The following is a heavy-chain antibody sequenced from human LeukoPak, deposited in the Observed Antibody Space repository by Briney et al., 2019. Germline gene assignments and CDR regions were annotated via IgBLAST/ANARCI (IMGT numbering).Heavy chain of an antibody. J-gene: IGHJ4*02. CDR1: GGTFSSYA. V-gene: IGHV1-69*04. Sequence: ASVKVSCKASGGTFSSYAISWVRQAPGQGLEWMGRIVPILAIANYAQKFQGRVTITADKSTSTAYMELSSLRSEDTAVYYCARDLNGFGSTSEFDYWGQGTLVTVSS. CDR2: IVPILAIA. CDR3: ARDLNGFGSTSEFDY. D-gene: IGHD2-2*01.